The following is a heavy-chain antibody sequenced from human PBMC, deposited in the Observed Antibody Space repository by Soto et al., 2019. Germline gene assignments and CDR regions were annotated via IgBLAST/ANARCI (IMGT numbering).Heavy chain of an antibody. CDR2: ISWDGGST. CDR1: GFTFDDYT. D-gene: IGHD2-2*01. V-gene: IGHV3-43*01. CDR3: AKGDCSSTSCGMDV. J-gene: IGHJ6*02. Sequence: GGSLRLSCAASGFTFDDYTMHWVRQAPGKGLEWVSLISWDGGSTYYADSVKGRFTISRDNSKNSLYLQMNSLRTEDTALYYCAKGDCSSTSCGMDVWGQGTTVTVSS.